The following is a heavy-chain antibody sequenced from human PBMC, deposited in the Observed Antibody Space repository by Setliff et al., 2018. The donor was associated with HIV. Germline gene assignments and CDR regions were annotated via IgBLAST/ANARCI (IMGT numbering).Heavy chain of an antibody. V-gene: IGHV4-30-4*02. CDR2: IYYTGDT. CDR3: ARMSISASVYFDY. Sequence: PSEPLSLTCSVSGGSITNGDHYWAWIRQSPGKGLEWIGYIYYTGDTYYSSSFESRVVISLDTSNNQFSLRVMSVTAADTALYFCARMSISASVYFDYWGQGTLVTVSS. D-gene: IGHD2-2*01. CDR1: GGSITNGDHY. J-gene: IGHJ4*02.